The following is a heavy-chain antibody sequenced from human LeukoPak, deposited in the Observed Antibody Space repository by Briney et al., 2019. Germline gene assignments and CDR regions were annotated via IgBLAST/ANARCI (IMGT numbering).Heavy chain of an antibody. CDR2: IYYSGST. V-gene: IGHV4-31*03. CDR1: GGSISSGVYY. CDR3: ARAPFGVIASFDY. Sequence: SETLSLTCTVSGGSISSGVYYWSWIRQHPGKGLEWIGYIYYSGSTYYNPSLKSRVTISVDTSKNQFSLKLSSVTAADTAVYYCARAPFGVIASFDYWGQGTLVTVSS. D-gene: IGHD3-16*02. J-gene: IGHJ4*02.